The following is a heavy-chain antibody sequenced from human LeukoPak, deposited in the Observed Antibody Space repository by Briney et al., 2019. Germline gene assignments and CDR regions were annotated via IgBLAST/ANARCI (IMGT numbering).Heavy chain of an antibody. D-gene: IGHD3-10*01. Sequence: SVNVSCKASGGTYSSYAISWVRQAPGQGLEWMGGIIPIFGTANYAQKFQGRVTITADESTSTAYMELSSLRSEDTAVYYCARGSFHPRYYYGSGSSAFDIWGQGTMVTVSS. CDR2: IIPIFGTA. J-gene: IGHJ3*02. V-gene: IGHV1-69*01. CDR1: GGTYSSYA. CDR3: ARGSFHPRYYYGSGSSAFDI.